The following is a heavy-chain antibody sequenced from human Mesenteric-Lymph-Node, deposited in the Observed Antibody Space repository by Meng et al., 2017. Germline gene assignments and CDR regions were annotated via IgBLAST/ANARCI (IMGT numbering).Heavy chain of an antibody. Sequence: ASVKASCKVSGYTLTELSIHWVRQAPRRGLEWMGGYDSGDGEIIYAQKFQGRVTMTEDTSTNSAYLELRNLRSEDTALYYCATLRGQWLVSYFQHWGQGTLVTVSS. CDR3: ATLRGQWLVSYFQH. CDR1: GYTLTELS. V-gene: IGHV1-24*01. CDR2: YDSGDGEI. J-gene: IGHJ1*01. D-gene: IGHD6-19*01.